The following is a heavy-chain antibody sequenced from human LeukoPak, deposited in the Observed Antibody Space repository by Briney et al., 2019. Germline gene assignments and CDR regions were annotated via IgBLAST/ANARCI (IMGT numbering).Heavy chain of an antibody. CDR2: IYPGDSDT. Sequence: GEPLKISCKASGYIFSSSWIAWVRQMPGKGLEWVGIIYPGDSDTIYSPSFQGQVTISVDKSINTAYLQWSSLKASDTAMYYCARRGYSGYGGYYLDFWGQGTLVTVSS. J-gene: IGHJ4*02. CDR3: ARRGYSGYGGYYLDF. CDR1: GYIFSSSW. V-gene: IGHV5-51*01. D-gene: IGHD5-12*01.